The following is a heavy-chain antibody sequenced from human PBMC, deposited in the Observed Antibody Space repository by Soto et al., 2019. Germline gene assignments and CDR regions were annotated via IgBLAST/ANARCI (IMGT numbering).Heavy chain of an antibody. D-gene: IGHD3-9*01. J-gene: IGHJ4*02. V-gene: IGHV1-18*01. CDR1: GYTFTSYG. CDR3: ARDRPDYDILTGQPEPPDY. CDR2: ISAYNGNT. Sequence: ASVKVSCKASGYTFTSYGISWVRQAPGQGLEWMGWISAYNGNTNYAQKLQGRVTMTTDTSTSTAYMELRSLRSDDTAVYYCARDRPDYDILTGQPEPPDYWGQGTLVTVAS.